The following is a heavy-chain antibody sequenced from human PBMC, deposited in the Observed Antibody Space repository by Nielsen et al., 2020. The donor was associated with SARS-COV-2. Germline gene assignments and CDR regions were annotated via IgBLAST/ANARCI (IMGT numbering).Heavy chain of an antibody. J-gene: IGHJ4*02. CDR1: GGSISSSSYY. D-gene: IGHD6-13*01. CDR2: IHHSGST. CDR3: ASHPSSSSWNFDY. Sequence: SETLSLTCTVSGGSISSSSYYWGWIRQPPGKGLEWIGSIHHSGSTNYNPSLKSRVTISLDESKNQFSLNLSSVTAADTAVYYCASHPSSSSWNFDYWGQGSLVTVSS. V-gene: IGHV4-39*07.